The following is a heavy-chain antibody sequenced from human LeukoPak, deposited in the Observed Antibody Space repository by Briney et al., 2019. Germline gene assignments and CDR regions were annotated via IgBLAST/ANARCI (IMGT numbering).Heavy chain of an antibody. J-gene: IGHJ4*02. CDR1: GFTFSNAW. CDR3: TTVYYYDSSGYCS. Sequence: PGGSLRLSCAASGFTFSNAWMSWVRQAPGKGPEWVGRIKSKTDGGTTDYAAPVKGRFTISRDDSKNTLYLQMNSLKTEDTAVYYCTTVYYYDSSGYCSGGQGTLVTVSS. CDR2: IKSKTDGGTT. V-gene: IGHV3-15*01. D-gene: IGHD3-22*01.